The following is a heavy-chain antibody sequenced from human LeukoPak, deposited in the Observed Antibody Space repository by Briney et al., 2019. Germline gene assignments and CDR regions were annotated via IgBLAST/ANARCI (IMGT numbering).Heavy chain of an antibody. CDR1: GFTFSSYS. CDR2: ISSGSSTI. J-gene: IGHJ3*02. V-gene: IGHV3-48*02. Sequence: GGSLRLSCAASGFTFSSYSMNWVRQAPGKGLEWVSYISSGSSTIYYADSVKGRFTISRDNAKNSLCLQMDSLRDEDTAVYYCARENIVVVTAIRDAFDIWGQGTMVTVSS. CDR3: ARENIVVVTAIRDAFDI. D-gene: IGHD2-21*02.